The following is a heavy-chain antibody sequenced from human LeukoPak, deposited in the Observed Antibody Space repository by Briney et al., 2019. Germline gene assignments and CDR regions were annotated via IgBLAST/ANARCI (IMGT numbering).Heavy chain of an antibody. CDR1: GGSFSGYY. V-gene: IGHV4-34*01. J-gene: IGHJ4*02. CDR3: ARARITIFGVVNPQYYFDY. Sequence: PSETLPLTCAVYGGSFSGYYWSWIRQPPGKGLEWIGEINHSGSTNYNPSLKSRVTISVDTSKNQFSLKLSSVTAADTAVYYCARARITIFGVVNPQYYFDYWGQGTLVTVSS. D-gene: IGHD3-3*01. CDR2: INHSGST.